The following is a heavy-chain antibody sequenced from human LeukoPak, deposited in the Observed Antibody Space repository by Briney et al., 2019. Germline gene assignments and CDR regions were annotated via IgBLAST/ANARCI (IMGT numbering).Heavy chain of an antibody. CDR3: ALTYYYDSSGTTGWFDP. D-gene: IGHD3-22*01. Sequence: PSETLSLTCTVSGGSISSGGYYWSWIRQHPGKGLEWIGYIYYRGSTYYNPSLKSRVTISVDTSKNQFSLKLSSVTAADTAVYYCALTYYYDSSGTTGWFDPWGQGTLVTVSS. CDR2: IYYRGST. J-gene: IGHJ5*02. CDR1: GGSISSGGYY. V-gene: IGHV4-31*03.